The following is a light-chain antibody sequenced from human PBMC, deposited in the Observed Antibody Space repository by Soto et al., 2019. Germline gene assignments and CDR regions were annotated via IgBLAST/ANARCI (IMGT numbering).Light chain of an antibody. J-gene: IGKJ1*01. CDR2: GAS. CDR1: QSVSSNY. CDR3: QHYGSSPET. Sequence: EIVFTQSPCTLSLSPGERATLSCRASQSVSSNYLAWYQQKPGQAPRLLIYGASSRATGIPDRFSGSGSGTDFTLTISRLEPEDFAVYYCQHYGSSPETFGQGTKVDIK. V-gene: IGKV3-20*01.